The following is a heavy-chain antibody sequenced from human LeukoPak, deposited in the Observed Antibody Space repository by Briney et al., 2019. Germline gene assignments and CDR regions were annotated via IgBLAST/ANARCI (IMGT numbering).Heavy chain of an antibody. CDR1: GGSISSGGYY. Sequence: SQTLSLTCTVSGGSISSGGYYWSWIRQHPGKGLEWIGYIYYSGSTYYNPSLKSRVTISVDTSKNQFSLKLSSVTAADTAVYYCARKGSSSGYYYYYMDVWGKGTTVTASS. J-gene: IGHJ6*03. D-gene: IGHD6-6*01. V-gene: IGHV4-31*03. CDR3: ARKGSSSGYYYYYMDV. CDR2: IYYSGST.